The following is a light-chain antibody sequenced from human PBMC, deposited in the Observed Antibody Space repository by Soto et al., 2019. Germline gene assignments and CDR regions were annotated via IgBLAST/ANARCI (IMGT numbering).Light chain of an antibody. CDR3: KQYTSYAA. CDR2: KAS. J-gene: IGKJ1*01. CDR1: RSIKSW. Sequence: DIQMPQSPSTLSASVGNTVTITCRASRSIKSWLAWYQQKPGQAPQLLISKASSLENGAPARFSGSGSGTEFTLTIISLQPDDFATYSCKQYTSYAAVGQGTK. V-gene: IGKV1-5*03.